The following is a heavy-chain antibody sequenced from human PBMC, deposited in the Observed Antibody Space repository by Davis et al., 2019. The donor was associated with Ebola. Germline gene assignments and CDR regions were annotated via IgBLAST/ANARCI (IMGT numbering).Heavy chain of an antibody. J-gene: IGHJ4*02. V-gene: IGHV3-48*02. D-gene: IGHD3-10*02. CDR1: GFTFTSYS. Sequence: PGGSLRLSCVTSGFTFTSYSFNWIRQTPGKGLEWIAHINTRGDARVYADSVRGRFTISRDDAANSLSLQMDSLKHEAKAVYYCVRDYLFAFDSWGQGTPVTVSS. CDR3: VRDYLFAFDS. CDR2: INTRGDAR.